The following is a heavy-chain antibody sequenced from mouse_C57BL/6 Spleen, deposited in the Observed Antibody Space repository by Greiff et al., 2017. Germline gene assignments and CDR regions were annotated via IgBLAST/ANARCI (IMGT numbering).Heavy chain of an antibody. Sequence: EVQGVESGGGLVQPKGSLKLSCAASGFSFNTYAMNWVRQAPGKGLEWFARLRSKSNNYATYYADSVKDRFTISRDDSESMLYLQMNNLKTEDTAMYYCVRHTNYYAMDYWGQGTSVTVSS. J-gene: IGHJ4*01. CDR1: GFSFNTYA. V-gene: IGHV10-1*01. CDR2: LRSKSNNYAT. CDR3: VRHTNYYAMDY. D-gene: IGHD2-12*01.